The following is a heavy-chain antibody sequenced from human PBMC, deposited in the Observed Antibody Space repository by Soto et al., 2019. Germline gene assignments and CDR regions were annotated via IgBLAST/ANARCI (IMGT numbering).Heavy chain of an antibody. V-gene: IGHV3-30-3*01. D-gene: IGHD3-22*01. J-gene: IGHJ4*02. CDR3: AREGGNYYDSSGYYGLDS. CDR2: IPYVGSNE. Sequence: LRLSCAASGFSFSSYAMHWVRQAPGKGLEWVAVIPYVGSNEYQADSVKGRFTISRDNSKNTLYLQMSSLRPEDTAVYYCAREGGNYYDSSGYYGLDSWGQGTLVTVSS. CDR1: GFSFSSYA.